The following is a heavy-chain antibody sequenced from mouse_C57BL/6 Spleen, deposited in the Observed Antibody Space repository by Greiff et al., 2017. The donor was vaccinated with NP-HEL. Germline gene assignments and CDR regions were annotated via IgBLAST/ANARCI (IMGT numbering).Heavy chain of an antibody. CDR3: AKNELYGNYGAMDY. Sequence: QVQLKESGPGLVQPSQSLSITCTVSGFSLTSYGVHWVRQSPGKGLEWLGVIWRGGSTDYNAAFMSRLSITKDNSKSQVFFKMNSLQADDTAIYDCAKNELYGNYGAMDYWGQGTSVTVSS. J-gene: IGHJ4*01. CDR1: GFSLTSYG. D-gene: IGHD2-1*01. V-gene: IGHV2-5*01. CDR2: IWRGGST.